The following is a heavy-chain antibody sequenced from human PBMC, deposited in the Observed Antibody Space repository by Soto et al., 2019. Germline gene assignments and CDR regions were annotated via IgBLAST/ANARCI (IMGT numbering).Heavy chain of an antibody. J-gene: IGHJ4*02. CDR1: GGTFSSYA. D-gene: IGHD5-18*01. V-gene: IGHV1-69*01. Sequence: QVQLVQSGAEVKKPGSSVKVSCKASGGTFSSYAISWVRQAPGQGLKWMGGIIPIFGTTNYAQKFQGRVTITADESTSTAYMELSSLRSEDTAVYYCASARGYSYGSQGHFDYWGQGTLVTVSS. CDR3: ASARGYSYGSQGHFDY. CDR2: IIPIFGTT.